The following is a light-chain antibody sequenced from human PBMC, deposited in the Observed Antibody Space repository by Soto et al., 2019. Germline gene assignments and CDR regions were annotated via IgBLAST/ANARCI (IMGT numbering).Light chain of an antibody. V-gene: IGKV1-33*01. CDR3: QQYDNLLLT. Sequence: DIQMTQTPSSRSASVGDRVTITCQASQDINNCLNWYHQKPGKAPKLLIYDASNLETGVPSRFSGSGSGTDFTFTISSLQPEDIATYYCQQYDNLLLTFGGGTKVDIK. CDR2: DAS. CDR1: QDINNC. J-gene: IGKJ4*01.